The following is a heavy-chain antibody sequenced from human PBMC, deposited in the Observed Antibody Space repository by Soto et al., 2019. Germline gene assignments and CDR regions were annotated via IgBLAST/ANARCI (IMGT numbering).Heavy chain of an antibody. Sequence: PGGSLRLSWAASGFTFSSYWMSWVRQAPGKGLEWVANIKQDGSEKYYVDSVKGRFTISRDNAKNSLYLQMNSLRAEDTAVYYCARDWELELPYYYYGMDVWRKGPTVTXSS. CDR2: IKQDGSEK. D-gene: IGHD1-7*01. J-gene: IGHJ6*04. CDR3: ARDWELELPYYYYGMDV. CDR1: GFTFSSYW. V-gene: IGHV3-7*01.